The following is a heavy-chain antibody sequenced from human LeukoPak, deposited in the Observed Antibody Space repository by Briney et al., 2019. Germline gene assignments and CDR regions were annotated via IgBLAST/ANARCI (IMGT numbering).Heavy chain of an antibody. Sequence: ASVKVSCKVSGYTFTSYDINWVRQAPGQGVEWMGWVNPNSGDTGYVPNFQGRVTMTRSTSISTAYMKLSSLRAEDTAICYCARGGFGSGSHFDYWGEGTLVTVSS. CDR3: ARGGFGSGSHFDY. D-gene: IGHD3-10*01. CDR1: GYTFTSYD. V-gene: IGHV1-8*01. J-gene: IGHJ4*02. CDR2: VNPNSGDT.